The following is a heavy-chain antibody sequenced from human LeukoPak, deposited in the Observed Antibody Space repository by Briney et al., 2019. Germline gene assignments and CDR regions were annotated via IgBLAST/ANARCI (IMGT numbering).Heavy chain of an antibody. CDR3: ARDRDSSGYPPADY. D-gene: IGHD3-22*01. V-gene: IGHV4-38-2*02. J-gene: IGHJ4*02. Sequence: PSETLSLTCTVSGYSISSGYYWGWIRQPPGKGLEWIGSIYHSGSTYYNPSLKSRVTISVDTSKTQFSLKLSSVTAADTAVYYCARDRDSSGYPPADYWGQGTLVTVSS. CDR2: IYHSGST. CDR1: GYSISSGYY.